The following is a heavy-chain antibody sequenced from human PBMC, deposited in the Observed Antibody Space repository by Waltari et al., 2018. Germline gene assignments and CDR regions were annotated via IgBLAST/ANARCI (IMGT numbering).Heavy chain of an antibody. D-gene: IGHD3-3*01. CDR3: TTSHNYTTFDI. V-gene: IGHV3-74*01. J-gene: IGHJ3*02. CDR2: ISSDGNIA. CDR1: GFTFNTYW. Sequence: EVQVVESGRGLAQPGGSLRLSCAASGFTFNTYWMHWVRQAPGKGLVWVSHISSDGNIANYADSVKGRFTISRDNAKNTLFLQMNSLRVEDTAVYYCTTSHNYTTFDIWGQGTVVTVSS.